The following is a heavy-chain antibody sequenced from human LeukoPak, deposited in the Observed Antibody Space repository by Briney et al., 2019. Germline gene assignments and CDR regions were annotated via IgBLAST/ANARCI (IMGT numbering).Heavy chain of an antibody. CDR2: ITAYNGYT. D-gene: IGHD2-15*01. V-gene: IGHV1-18*01. CDR1: GYTLISYA. CDR3: ARGDCSGGSCYLPEYLQH. Sequence: ASVKVSCKASGYTLISYAISWVRQAPGQGLEWMGCITAYNGYTTYAQKLQGRVTMTTDTSTNTAYMELRSLKSDDTAVYYCARGDCSGGSCYLPEYLQHWGQGTLVTVSS. J-gene: IGHJ1*01.